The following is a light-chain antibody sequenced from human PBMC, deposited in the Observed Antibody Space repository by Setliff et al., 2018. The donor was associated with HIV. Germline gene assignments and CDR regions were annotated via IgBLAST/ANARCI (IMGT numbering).Light chain of an antibody. V-gene: IGLV2-14*01. Sequence: QSALTQPASVSGSPGQSITISCTGTSSDVGGYNYVSWYQQHPGKAPKPMIHEVSIRPSGVSSRFSGSKSGNTASLTISGLQAEDEADYFCSSYTSTSAAVFGTGTKVTV. CDR3: SSYTSTSAAV. CDR1: SSDVGGYNY. J-gene: IGLJ1*01. CDR2: EVS.